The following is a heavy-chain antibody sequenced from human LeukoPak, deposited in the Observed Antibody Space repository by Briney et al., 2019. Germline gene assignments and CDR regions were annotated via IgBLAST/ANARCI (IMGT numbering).Heavy chain of an antibody. D-gene: IGHD4-11*01. CDR2: INPNTAGT. V-gene: IGHV1-2*02. CDR1: GHTFTGYY. CDR3: ATSAGDYRAGHYYYMGV. Sequence: AASVKVSCKASGHTFTGYYFHWVRQAPGQGLEWMGWINPNTAGTNYAQKFLGGVTLTWDTSNSTAYMELNRLTSDDTAVYYCATSAGDYRAGHYYYMGVWGKGTSVTVSS. J-gene: IGHJ6*03.